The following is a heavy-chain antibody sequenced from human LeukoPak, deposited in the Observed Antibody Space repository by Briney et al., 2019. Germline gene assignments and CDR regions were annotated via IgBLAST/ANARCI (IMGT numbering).Heavy chain of an antibody. J-gene: IGHJ5*02. Sequence: SETLSLTCAVYGGSFSGYYWSCIRQPPGKGLEWIGEINHSGSTNHNPSLKSRVTISVDTSKNQFSLKLSSVTAADTAVYYRARAGYENWFDPWGQGTLVTVSS. CDR1: GGSFSGYY. CDR3: ARAGYENWFDP. D-gene: IGHD5-18*01. CDR2: INHSGST. V-gene: IGHV4-34*01.